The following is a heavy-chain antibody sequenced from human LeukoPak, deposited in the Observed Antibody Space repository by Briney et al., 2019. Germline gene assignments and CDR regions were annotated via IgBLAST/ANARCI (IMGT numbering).Heavy chain of an antibody. Sequence: SETLSLTCTVSGGSISSSSYYWGWIRQPPGKGLEWIGSIYYSGSTYYNPSLKSRVTISVDTSKNQFSLKLSSVTAADTAVYYCARSPSILAAAGSAWFDPWDQGTLVTVSS. D-gene: IGHD6-13*01. CDR1: GGSISSSSYY. CDR3: ARSPSILAAAGSAWFDP. J-gene: IGHJ5*02. V-gene: IGHV4-39*01. CDR2: IYYSGST.